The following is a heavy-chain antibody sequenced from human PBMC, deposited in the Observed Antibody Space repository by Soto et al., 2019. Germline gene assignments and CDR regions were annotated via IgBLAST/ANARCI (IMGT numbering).Heavy chain of an antibody. D-gene: IGHD3-3*01. J-gene: IGHJ4*02. Sequence: QIELVQSGGEVRKPGASVKVSCKACGYTFQNYGISWVRQAPGQGLEWMGWISAYNGNTNYAQNLQGRVSMTTDTSTSTAYMELRSLRSDDTAVYYCAKVATPDFWSSSGDFDYWGPGTLVIVSS. CDR3: AKVATPDFWSSSGDFDY. CDR1: GYTFQNYG. V-gene: IGHV1-18*01. CDR2: ISAYNGNT.